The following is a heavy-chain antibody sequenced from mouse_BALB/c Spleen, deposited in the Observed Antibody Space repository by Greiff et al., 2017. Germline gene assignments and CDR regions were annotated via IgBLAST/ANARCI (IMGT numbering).Heavy chain of an antibody. Sequence: EVKLEESGGGLVQPGGSRKLSCAASGFTFSSFGMHWVRQAPEKGLEWVAYISSGSSTIYYADTVKGRFTISRDNPKNTLYLQMSSLKSEDTAMYYCASLYGNYLAWFAYWGQGTLVTVSA. CDR2: ISSGSSTI. D-gene: IGHD2-1*01. CDR3: ASLYGNYLAWFAY. CDR1: GFTFSSFG. J-gene: IGHJ3*01. V-gene: IGHV5-17*02.